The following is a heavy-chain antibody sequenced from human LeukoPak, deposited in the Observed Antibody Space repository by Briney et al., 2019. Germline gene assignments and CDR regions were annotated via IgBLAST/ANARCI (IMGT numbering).Heavy chain of an antibody. CDR1: GYTFTSYG. Sequence: ASVKVSCKASGYTFTSYGLSWVRQAPGQGLEWMGWINPYNGDTNYAQKLQGRVTMTTDTSTSTAYMELRSLRSDDTAVYYCARVIVPAADYYYMDVWGKGTTVTVSS. J-gene: IGHJ6*03. CDR3: ARVIVPAADYYYMDV. D-gene: IGHD2-2*01. CDR2: INPYNGDT. V-gene: IGHV1-18*01.